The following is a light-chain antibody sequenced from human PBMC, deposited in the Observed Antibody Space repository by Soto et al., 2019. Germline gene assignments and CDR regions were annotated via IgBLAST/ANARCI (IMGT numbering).Light chain of an antibody. J-gene: IGLJ2*01. CDR3: TSWTTSTTMI. CDR1: SSDIGAYNF. CDR2: DVN. Sequence: QSALTQPASVSGSPGQSITISCTGTSSDIGAYNFVSWYQQHPGKAPKLILYDVNIRPSGVSNRFSGSKSGNTASLTISGLQAEDAADYYCTSWTTSTTMIFGGGTKLTVL. V-gene: IGLV2-14*03.